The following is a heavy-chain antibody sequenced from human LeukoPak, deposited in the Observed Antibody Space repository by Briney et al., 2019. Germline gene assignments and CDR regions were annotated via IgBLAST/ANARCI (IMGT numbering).Heavy chain of an antibody. CDR2: IYHSGST. CDR1: GGSISSGGYS. J-gene: IGHJ4*02. CDR3: ARVGNSGYLDY. V-gene: IGHV4-30-2*01. D-gene: IGHD3-22*01. Sequence: SETLSLTCAVSGGSISSGGYSWSWIRQPPGKGLEWIGYIYHSGSTYYNPSLKSRVTISVDRSKNQFSLKLSSVTAADTAVYYCARVGNSGYLDYWGQGTLVTVSS.